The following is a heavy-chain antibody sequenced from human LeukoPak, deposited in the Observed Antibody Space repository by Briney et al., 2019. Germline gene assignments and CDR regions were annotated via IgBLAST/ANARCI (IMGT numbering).Heavy chain of an antibody. Sequence: GGSLRLSCAVSGFTFSSYGMHWVRQAPGKGLEWVAVISYDGSNKYYADSVKGRFTISRDNSKNTLYLQMNSLRAEDTAVYYCAKDRFTDVDKGPFDYWGQGTLVTVSS. J-gene: IGHJ4*02. CDR1: GFTFSSYG. CDR3: AKDRFTDVDKGPFDY. CDR2: ISYDGSNK. V-gene: IGHV3-30*18. D-gene: IGHD5-12*01.